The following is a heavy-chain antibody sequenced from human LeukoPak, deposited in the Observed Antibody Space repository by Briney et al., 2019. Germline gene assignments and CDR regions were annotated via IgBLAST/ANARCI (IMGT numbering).Heavy chain of an antibody. Sequence: GGSLRLSCAASGFTFDDYAMHWVRQAPGKGLEWVSLISGDGGNTYYADSVKGRFTISRDNSKNSLYLQMNSLRTEDTALYYCAKDPYYYDSSGYYYPDYWGQGTLVTVSS. J-gene: IGHJ4*02. CDR1: GFTFDDYA. D-gene: IGHD3-22*01. CDR3: AKDPYYYDSSGYYYPDY. CDR2: ISGDGGNT. V-gene: IGHV3-43*02.